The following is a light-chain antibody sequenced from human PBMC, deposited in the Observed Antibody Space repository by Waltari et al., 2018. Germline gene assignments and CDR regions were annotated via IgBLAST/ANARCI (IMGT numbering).Light chain of an antibody. CDR2: EVT. J-gene: IGLJ2*01. V-gene: IGLV2-14*01. Sequence: QSALTQPASVSGSPGQSVTISCTGTSSDVGGYNYVSWYQQHPGNAPKLMIYEVTHRPSWVSNRFSGSKSGNPASLTISGLQAEDEADYYCSSYTSSTYPVVFGGGTKLTVL. CDR3: SSYTSSTYPVV. CDR1: SSDVGGYNY.